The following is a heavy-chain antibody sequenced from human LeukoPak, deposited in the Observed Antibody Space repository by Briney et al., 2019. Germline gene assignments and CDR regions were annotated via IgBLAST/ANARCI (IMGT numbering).Heavy chain of an antibody. Sequence: PGGSLRLSGAASGFTFSSYAMSWVRQAPGKGLEWVSAISGSGGSTYYADSVKGRFTISRDNSKNTLYLQMNSLRAEDTAVYYCARGERENDYVWGSYRLDYWGQGTLVTVSS. CDR2: ISGSGGST. CDR1: GFTFSSYA. D-gene: IGHD3-16*02. V-gene: IGHV3-23*01. J-gene: IGHJ4*02. CDR3: ARGERENDYVWGSYRLDY.